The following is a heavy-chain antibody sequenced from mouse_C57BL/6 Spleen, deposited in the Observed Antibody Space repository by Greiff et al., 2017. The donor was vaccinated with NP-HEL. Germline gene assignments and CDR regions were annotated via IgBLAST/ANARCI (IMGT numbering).Heavy chain of an antibody. CDR1: GYTFTSYW. V-gene: IGHV1-74*01. CDR3: AIGPLYYGSSFDY. J-gene: IGHJ2*01. CDR2: IHPSDSDT. D-gene: IGHD1-1*01. Sequence: QVHVKQPGAELVKPGASVKVSCKASGYTFTSYWMHWVKQRPGQGLEWIGRIHPSDSDTNYNQKFKGKATLTVDKSSSTAYMQLSSLTSEDSAVYYCAIGPLYYGSSFDYWGQGTTLTVSS.